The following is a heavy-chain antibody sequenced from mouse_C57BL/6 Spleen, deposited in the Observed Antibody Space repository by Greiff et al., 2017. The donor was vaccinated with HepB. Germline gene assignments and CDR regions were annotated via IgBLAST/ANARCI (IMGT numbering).Heavy chain of an antibody. CDR2: IHPSDSDT. D-gene: IGHD3-2*02. CDR3: ERSPQAKGDLDY. V-gene: IGHV1-74*01. CDR1: GYTFTSYW. Sequence: QVQLQQPGAELVKPGASVKVSCKASGYTFTSYWMHWVKQRPGQGLEWIGRIHPSDSDTNYDQKFKGKATLTVDKSSSTAYLQLSSLTSADSAVYDCERSPQAKGDLDYWGQGTSVTVSS. J-gene: IGHJ4*01.